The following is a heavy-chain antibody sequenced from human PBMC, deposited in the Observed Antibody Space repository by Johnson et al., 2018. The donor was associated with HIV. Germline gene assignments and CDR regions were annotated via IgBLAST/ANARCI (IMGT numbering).Heavy chain of an antibody. Sequence: VQLVESGGGLVRPGGSLRLSCAASGFSFRSYWMSWVRQAPGKGLEWLSVLYSDGRTYYADSVKGRFTISRDGSKNTLFLQLGSLRAEDMAVYYCARVGDGNNKNAFDIWGQGTMVTVSS. CDR1: GFSFRSYW. V-gene: IGHV3-66*02. J-gene: IGHJ3*02. D-gene: IGHD5-24*01. CDR3: ARVGDGNNKNAFDI. CDR2: LYSDGRT.